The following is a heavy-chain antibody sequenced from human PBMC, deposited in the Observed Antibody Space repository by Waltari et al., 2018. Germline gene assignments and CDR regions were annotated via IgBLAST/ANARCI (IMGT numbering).Heavy chain of an antibody. V-gene: IGHV3-74*01. CDR1: GFTFRSYW. Sequence: EVLLVESGGDLVQPGGSLRLSCAASGFTFRSYWMFWIRQRPGGGLEWVSRIDFDGTNINYADFAEGRFTISRDNAKDTLYLQMNELTAEDTAVYYCVRSNYYFDYWGQGTLVTVSS. CDR2: IDFDGTNI. J-gene: IGHJ4*02. CDR3: VRSNYYFDY.